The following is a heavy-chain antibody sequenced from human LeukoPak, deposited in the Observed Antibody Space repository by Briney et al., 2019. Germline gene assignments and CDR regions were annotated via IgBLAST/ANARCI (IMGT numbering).Heavy chain of an antibody. CDR2: ISYDGSNK. CDR3: AKVLRGSSGWYDRGYYGMDV. Sequence: PGGSLRLSCAASGFTFSSYGMHWVRQAPGKGLEWVAVISYDGSNKYYADSVKGRFTISRDNSKNALYLQMNSLRAEDTAVYYCAKVLRGSSGWYDRGYYGMDVWGQGTMVTVSS. J-gene: IGHJ6*02. D-gene: IGHD6-19*01. V-gene: IGHV3-30*18. CDR1: GFTFSSYG.